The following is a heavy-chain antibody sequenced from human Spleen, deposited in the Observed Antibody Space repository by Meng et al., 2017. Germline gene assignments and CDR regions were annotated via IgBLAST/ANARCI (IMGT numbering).Heavy chain of an antibody. CDR2: IKSKTDGGTT. J-gene: IGHJ3*02. D-gene: IGHD6-6*01. CDR3: TTVSEVIEARPI. Sequence: GESLKISCAASGFTVTNAWMSWVRQAPGKGLEWVGRIKSKTDGGTTDYAAPVKGRFTISRDESKNRLYLQMNNLKTEDTALYYCTTVSEVIEARPIWGQGTMVTVSS. CDR1: GFTVTNAW. V-gene: IGHV3-15*01.